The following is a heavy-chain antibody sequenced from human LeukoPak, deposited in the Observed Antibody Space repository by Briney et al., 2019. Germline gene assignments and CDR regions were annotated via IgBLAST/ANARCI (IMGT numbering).Heavy chain of an antibody. CDR2: INHSGST. J-gene: IGHJ6*03. Sequence: PSETLSLTCAVYGGSFSGYYWSWIRQPPGKGLEWIGEINHSGSTNYNPSLKSRVTISVDTSKNQFSLKLSSVTAADTAVYYCARGPSRRYFDWLLSSYMDVWGKGTTVTVSS. CDR3: ARGPSRRYFDWLLSSYMDV. CDR1: GGSFSGYY. V-gene: IGHV4-34*01. D-gene: IGHD3-9*01.